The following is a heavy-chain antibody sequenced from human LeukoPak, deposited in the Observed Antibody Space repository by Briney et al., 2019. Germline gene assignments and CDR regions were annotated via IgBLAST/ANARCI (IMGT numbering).Heavy chain of an antibody. CDR3: ARQSVFWYFDL. J-gene: IGHJ2*01. D-gene: IGHD3-16*01. V-gene: IGHV3-48*01. Sequence: GGSLRLSCAASGFTFSSYNMNWVRQAPGKGLEWVSFITSSSSTKHHADSVKGRFTFSRDNDKNLLYLQMNSLRAEDTAVYYCARQSVFWYFDLWGRGTLVTVSS. CDR2: ITSSSSTK. CDR1: GFTFSSYN.